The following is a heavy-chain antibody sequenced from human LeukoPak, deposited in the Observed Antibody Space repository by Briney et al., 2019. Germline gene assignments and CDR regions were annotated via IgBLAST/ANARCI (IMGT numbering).Heavy chain of an antibody. CDR2: INTNTGNP. D-gene: IGHD2-15*01. Sequence: ASVKVSCKASGYTFTSYAMNWVRQAPGQGLEWMGWINTNTGNPTYAQGFTGRFVFSLDTSVSTAYLQISSLKAEDTAVYYCARKKIVVVVAATEDYYYYGMDVWGQGTTVTVSS. CDR1: GYTFTSYA. CDR3: ARKKIVVVVAATEDYYYYGMDV. V-gene: IGHV7-4-1*02. J-gene: IGHJ6*02.